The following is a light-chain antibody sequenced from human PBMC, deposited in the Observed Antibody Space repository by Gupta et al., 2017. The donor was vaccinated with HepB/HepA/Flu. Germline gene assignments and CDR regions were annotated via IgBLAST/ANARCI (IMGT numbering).Light chain of an antibody. Sequence: QSVLTQPPPVSGAPGQTIIISCTGSKSNIGASYDVHRYQQGPGTAPKLLIYGNHHRPSGIPERFSASRSGTSASLAITGLQAEDEADYYCQSYDGNFWVFGGGTKVTVL. CDR3: QSYDGNFWV. CDR1: KSNIGASYD. V-gene: IGLV1-40*01. CDR2: GNH. J-gene: IGLJ3*02.